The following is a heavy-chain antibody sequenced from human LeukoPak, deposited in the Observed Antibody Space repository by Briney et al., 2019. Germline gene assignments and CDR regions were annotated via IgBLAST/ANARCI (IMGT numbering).Heavy chain of an antibody. V-gene: IGHV3-7*01. CDR2: IKQDGSEK. D-gene: IGHD5-18*01. CDR1: GFTFSSYW. J-gene: IGHJ6*03. CDR3: ARGVDTAEDYYYYYVDV. Sequence: GGSLRLSCAASGFTFSSYWMSWVCHAPGKGLEWVANIKQDGSEKYYVDSVKGRFTISRDNAKSSLYLQMNSLRAEDTAVYYCARGVDTAEDYYYYYVDVWGKGTTVTVSS.